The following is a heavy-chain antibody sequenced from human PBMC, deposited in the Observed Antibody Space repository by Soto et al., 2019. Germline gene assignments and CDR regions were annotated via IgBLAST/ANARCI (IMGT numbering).Heavy chain of an antibody. CDR1: GYTLTNYA. CDR3: ARDLAAAGPVDW. J-gene: IGHJ4*02. Sequence: QVQLVQSGAEVKKPGASVKVSCKASGYTLTNYAFSWGRQAPGQGLEWMGWISAYNGNTNYPQKLQGRGTMTTDTSTSTAYMELRSLRSDDTAVYYCARDLAAAGPVDWWGQGTRVTVSS. V-gene: IGHV1-18*01. CDR2: ISAYNGNT. D-gene: IGHD6-13*01.